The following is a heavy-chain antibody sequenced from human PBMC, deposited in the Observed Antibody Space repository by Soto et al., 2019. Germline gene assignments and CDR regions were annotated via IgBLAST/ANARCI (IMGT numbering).Heavy chain of an antibody. V-gene: IGHV3-53*01. J-gene: IGHJ6*02. Sequence: GGSLRLSCAASGFTVSSNYMSWVRQAPGKGLEWVSVIYSGGSTYYADSVKGRFTISRDNSKNTRYLQMNSLRAEDTAVYYCARPRCSSTSCYTRYYYYGMDVWGQGTTVTVSS. CDR2: IYSGGST. CDR1: GFTVSSNY. CDR3: ARPRCSSTSCYTRYYYYGMDV. D-gene: IGHD2-2*02.